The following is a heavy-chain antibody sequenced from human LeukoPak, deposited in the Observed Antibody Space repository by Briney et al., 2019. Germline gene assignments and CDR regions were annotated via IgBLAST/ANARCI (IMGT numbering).Heavy chain of an antibody. D-gene: IGHD2-15*01. J-gene: IGHJ6*02. Sequence: ASVKVSCKASGYTFTSYGISWVRQAPGQGLEWMGWISAYNGNTNYAQKLQGRVTMTTDTSTSTAYMELRSLRSDDTAVYYCARDHYCSGGSCYPYYYYGMDVWGQGTMVTVS. CDR2: ISAYNGNT. V-gene: IGHV1-18*01. CDR1: GYTFTSYG. CDR3: ARDHYCSGGSCYPYYYYGMDV.